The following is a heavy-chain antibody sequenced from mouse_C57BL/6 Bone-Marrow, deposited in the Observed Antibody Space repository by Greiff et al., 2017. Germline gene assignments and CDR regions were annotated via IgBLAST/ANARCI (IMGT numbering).Heavy chain of an antibody. CDR3: ARRITTVDWYFDV. D-gene: IGHD1-1*01. V-gene: IGHV1-64*01. CDR1: GYTFTSYW. CDR2: LHPNRCST. Sequence: QVQLQQPGAELVKPGASVKLSCKASGYTFTSYWMHWVKPRPGPGLEWIGMLHPNRCSTNYNEKFKSKATLTVDKSSSTAYMKLSSLTSEDSAVYYCARRITTVDWYFDVWGTGTTVTVSS. J-gene: IGHJ1*03.